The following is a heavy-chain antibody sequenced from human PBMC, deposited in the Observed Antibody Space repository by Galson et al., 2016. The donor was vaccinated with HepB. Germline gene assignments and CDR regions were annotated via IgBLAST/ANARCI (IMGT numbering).Heavy chain of an antibody. CDR1: GFSLNTSGMG. CDR3: AHRRGFLDWSLPLAY. D-gene: IGHD3/OR15-3a*01. Sequence: ALVKPTQTLTLTCTFSGFSLNTSGMGVGWIRQPPGKALEWLALIYWNDDKRYNPSLKRRVTISRDTSKNQVVLTMTNVDPVDTGTYYCAHRRGFLDWSLPLAYWGQGTLVTVSS. J-gene: IGHJ4*02. CDR2: IYWNDDK. V-gene: IGHV2-5*01.